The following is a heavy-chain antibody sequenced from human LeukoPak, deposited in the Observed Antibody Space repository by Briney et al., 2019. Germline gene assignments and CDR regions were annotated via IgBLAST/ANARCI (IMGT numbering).Heavy chain of an antibody. V-gene: IGHV1-2*02. CDR2: INPNSGGT. CDR3: ARDPPIIAAPGTGWFDP. Sequence: ASVKVSCKASGYTFTGYYMHWVRQAPGQGLEWMGWINPNSGGTNYAQKFQGRVTMTRDTSISTAYMELSRLRSDDTAVYYCARDPPIIAAPGTGWFDPWGQGTLVTVSS. CDR1: GYTFTGYY. J-gene: IGHJ5*02. D-gene: IGHD6-13*01.